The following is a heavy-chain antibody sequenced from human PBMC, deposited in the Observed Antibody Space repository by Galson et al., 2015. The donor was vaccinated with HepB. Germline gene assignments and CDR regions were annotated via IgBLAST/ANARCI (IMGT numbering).Heavy chain of an antibody. CDR1: GFTFSNAW. CDR3: TTPSQPLWFRELLGHYYYYMDV. J-gene: IGHJ6*03. D-gene: IGHD3-10*01. CDR2: IKSKTDGGTT. V-gene: IGHV3-15*01. Sequence: SLRLSCAASGFTFSNAWMSWVRQAPGKGLEWVGRIKSKTDGGTTDYAAPVKGRFTISRDDSKNTLYLQMNSLKTEDTAVYYCTTPSQPLWFRELLGHYYYYMDVWGKGTTVTVSS.